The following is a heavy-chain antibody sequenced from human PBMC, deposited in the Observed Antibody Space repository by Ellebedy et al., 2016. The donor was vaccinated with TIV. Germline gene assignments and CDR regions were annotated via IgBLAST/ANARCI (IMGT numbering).Heavy chain of an antibody. J-gene: IGHJ3*01. CDR1: GFTVNSNY. V-gene: IGHV3-66*01. CDR2: IYTDGST. D-gene: IGHD2-15*01. CDR3: ATETFIDVDLKVWGVFDV. Sequence: GGSLRLSCAVSGFTVNSNYLSWVRQAPGKGLEWVSTIYTDGSTLYAESVRGRFTISRDTSTNTVNLQINGLRAEDTAVYFCATETFIDVDLKVWGVFDVWGQGTMVAVSS.